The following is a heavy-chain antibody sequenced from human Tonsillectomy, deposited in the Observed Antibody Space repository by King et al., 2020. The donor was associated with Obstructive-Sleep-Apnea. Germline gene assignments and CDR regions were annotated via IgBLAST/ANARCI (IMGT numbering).Heavy chain of an antibody. CDR3: AKSGGFYVDIVATTYYFDY. Sequence: VQLVESGGGVVQPGRSLRLSCAASGFIFSTYGMHWVRQAPGKGLEWVAALSDDGRNEYYADSGKGRFTISRDNSKNTLYLQMSSLRTDDTAVYYFAKSGGFYVDIVATTYYFDYWGQGTLVTVPS. V-gene: IGHV3-30*18. J-gene: IGHJ4*02. D-gene: IGHD5-12*01. CDR1: GFIFSTYG. CDR2: LSDDGRNE.